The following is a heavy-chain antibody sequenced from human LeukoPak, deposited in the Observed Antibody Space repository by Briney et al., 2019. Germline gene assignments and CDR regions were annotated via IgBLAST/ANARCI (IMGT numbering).Heavy chain of an antibody. CDR1: GGSISSGSYY. CDR2: IYTSGST. CDR3: ARSPSYSSSSSLDY. D-gene: IGHD6-6*01. J-gene: IGHJ4*02. Sequence: SETLSLTCTVSGGSISSGSYYWSWIRQPAGKGLEWIGRIYTSGSTNYNPSLKSRVTISVDTSKNRFFLKLSSVTAADTAVYYCARSPSYSSSSSLDYWGQGTLVTVSS. V-gene: IGHV4-61*02.